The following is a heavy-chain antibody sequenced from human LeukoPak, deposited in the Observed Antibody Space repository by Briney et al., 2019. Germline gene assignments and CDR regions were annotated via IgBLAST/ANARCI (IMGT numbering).Heavy chain of an antibody. CDR2: LSNTGNI. Sequence: PGGSLRLSCAASGFTFSSYGMNWVRQAPGKGLEWLSYLSNTGNIHYAQSVKGRFTISRDNAKNSLYLQMDGLRAEDTAVYYCARRGDTPMIGDHWGQGTLVTVSS. D-gene: IGHD5-18*01. J-gene: IGHJ4*02. CDR3: ARRGDTPMIGDH. V-gene: IGHV3-48*01. CDR1: GFTFSSYG.